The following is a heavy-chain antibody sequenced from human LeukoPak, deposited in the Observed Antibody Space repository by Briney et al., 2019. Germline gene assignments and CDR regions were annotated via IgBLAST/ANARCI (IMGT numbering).Heavy chain of an antibody. V-gene: IGHV1-24*01. CDR1: GYTLTELS. Sequence: ASVKVSCKASGYTLTELSMHWVRQAPGKGLEWMGGFDPEDGETIYAQTFQGRVTMTEDTSTDTAYMELSSLRSEDTAVYYCGIGAFYRDAFGIWGQGTMVTVSS. CDR3: GIGAFYRDAFGI. CDR2: FDPEDGET. D-gene: IGHD6-13*01. J-gene: IGHJ3*02.